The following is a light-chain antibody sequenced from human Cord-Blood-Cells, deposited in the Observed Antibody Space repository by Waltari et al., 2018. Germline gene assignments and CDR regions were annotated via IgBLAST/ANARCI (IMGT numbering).Light chain of an antibody. V-gene: IGKV3-20*01. CDR1: QSVSSSY. Sequence: EIVLTQSPCTLSLSPGESATLSCRASQSVSSSYLAWYQQKPGQAPRLLIYGASSRATGIPDRFSGSGSGTDFTLTISRLEPEDFAVYYCQQYGSSPYTFGQGTKLEIK. CDR2: GAS. J-gene: IGKJ2*01. CDR3: QQYGSSPYT.